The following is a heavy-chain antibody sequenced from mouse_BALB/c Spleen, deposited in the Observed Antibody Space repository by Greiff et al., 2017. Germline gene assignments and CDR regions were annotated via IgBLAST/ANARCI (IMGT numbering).Heavy chain of an antibody. CDR2: ISYDGSN. CDR3: AKDDAWFAY. CDR1: GYSITSGYY. V-gene: IGHV3-6*02. J-gene: IGHJ3*01. Sequence: VQLKQSGPGLVKPSQSLSLTCSVTGYSITSGYYWNWIRQFPGNKLEWMGYISYDGSNNYNPSLKNRISITRDTSKNQFFLTLNSVTTEDTATYYCAKDDAWFAYWGQGTLVTVSA.